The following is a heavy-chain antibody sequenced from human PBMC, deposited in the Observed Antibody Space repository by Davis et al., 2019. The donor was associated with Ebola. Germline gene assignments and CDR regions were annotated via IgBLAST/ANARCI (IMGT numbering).Heavy chain of an antibody. V-gene: IGHV4-59*12. CDR2: IYYSGIT. CDR1: GGSISSGY. Sequence: MPGGSLRLSCTVSGGSISSGYWSWLRQPPGKGLEWIGYIYYSGITNYNPSLKSRVTISVDTSNNQFSLSLNSVTAADTAVYYCARADYTRYFDHWGQGTVVTVSP. J-gene: IGHJ4*02. D-gene: IGHD3-16*01. CDR3: ARADYTRYFDH.